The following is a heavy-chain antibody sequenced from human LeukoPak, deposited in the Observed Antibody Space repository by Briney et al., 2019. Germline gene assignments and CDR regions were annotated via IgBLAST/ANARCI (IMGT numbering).Heavy chain of an antibody. J-gene: IGHJ5*02. CDR2: INPNTGDT. CDR1: GYSFIDYF. CDR3: ARDVIIGYEQGWFDP. V-gene: IGHV1-2*02. Sequence: ASVKVSCKTSGYSFIDYFIHWVRQAPGQGLECMGWINPNTGDTRYVQKFQGRVTMTRDTSISTVYMELSGLNSDDTAIYFCARDVIIGYEQGWFDPWGQGTLVTVST. D-gene: IGHD2-8*01.